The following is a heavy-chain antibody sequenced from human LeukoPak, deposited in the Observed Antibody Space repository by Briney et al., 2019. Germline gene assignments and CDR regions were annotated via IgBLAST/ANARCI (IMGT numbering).Heavy chain of an antibody. CDR2: IYYSGST. V-gene: IGHV4-31*03. J-gene: IGHJ5*02. Sequence: TLSLTCTVSGDSISSGGYYWSWIRQHPGKGLEWIGYIYYSGSTYYNPSLKSRVTISVDTSKNQFSLKLSSVTAADTAVYYCAKTGAAAGPRDGNNWFDPWGQGTLVTVSS. D-gene: IGHD6-13*01. CDR3: AKTGAAAGPRDGNNWFDP. CDR1: GDSISSGGYY.